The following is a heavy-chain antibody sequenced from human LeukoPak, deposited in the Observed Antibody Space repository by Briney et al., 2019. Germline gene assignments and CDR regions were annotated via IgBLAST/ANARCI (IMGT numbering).Heavy chain of an antibody. D-gene: IGHD1-1*01. Sequence: PETLSLTCTVSGGSISSYYWSWIRQPPGKGLEWIGYIYYSGSTNYNPSLKSRVTISVDTSKNQFSLKLSSVTAADTAVYYCARLGYNWNANWFDPWGQGTLVTVSS. CDR2: IYYSGST. J-gene: IGHJ5*02. CDR3: ARLGYNWNANWFDP. CDR1: GGSISSYY. V-gene: IGHV4-59*08.